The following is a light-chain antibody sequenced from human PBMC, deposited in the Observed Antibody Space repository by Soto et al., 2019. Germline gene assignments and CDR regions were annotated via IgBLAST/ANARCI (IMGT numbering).Light chain of an antibody. CDR2: DAS. CDR3: QQYDNWPWT. V-gene: IGKV3-15*01. CDR1: QSIKNA. Sequence: ERVLTQSPPTLSVSPGESATLSCRASQSIKNALAWYQQKPGQSPRLLIFDASTRATGVPARFSGSGYETEFTLAITSLQSEDFAGYYCQQYDNWPWTFGQGAKVDVK. J-gene: IGKJ1*01.